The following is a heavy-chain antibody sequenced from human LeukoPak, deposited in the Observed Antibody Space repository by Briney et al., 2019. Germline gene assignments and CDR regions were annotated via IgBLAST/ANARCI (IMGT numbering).Heavy chain of an antibody. D-gene: IGHD6-19*01. CDR3: AKDAAMSGWYGDYRYYMDV. Sequence: GGSLRLSCAASGFTFSSYGMHWVRQAPGKGLEWVAFIRYDGSHKYYADSVKGRFTISRDNSKNTLYLQMNSLRAEDTAVYYCAKDAAMSGWYGDYRYYMDVWGKGTTVTISS. CDR1: GFTFSSYG. V-gene: IGHV3-30*02. J-gene: IGHJ6*03. CDR2: IRYDGSHK.